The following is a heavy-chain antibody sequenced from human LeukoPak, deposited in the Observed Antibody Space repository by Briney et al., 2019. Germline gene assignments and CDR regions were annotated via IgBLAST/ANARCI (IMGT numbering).Heavy chain of an antibody. D-gene: IGHD3-3*01. J-gene: IGHJ4*02. V-gene: IGHV1-2*04. CDR2: ISPNSGGT. CDR1: GYTFTDYY. Sequence: ASVKVSCKASGYTFTDYYIHWVRQDPGQGLEWLGWISPNSGGTNYAQKFQGWVTMTRDTSISTVYMELSRLRSDDTAVYYCARERGTGISLEIWGQGTLVTVSS. CDR3: ARERGTGISLEI.